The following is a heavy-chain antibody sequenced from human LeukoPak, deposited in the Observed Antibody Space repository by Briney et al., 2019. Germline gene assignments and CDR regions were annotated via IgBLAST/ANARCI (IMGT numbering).Heavy chain of an antibody. CDR1: GFTFDNYA. J-gene: IGHJ4*02. V-gene: IGHV3-9*01. CDR3: AVDYGEN. Sequence: PGRSLRLSCAASGFTFDNYAMHWVRQAPGKGLGWVSGISWNSGSIGYADSVKGRFTISRDNSKNTLYLQMNSLRAEDTAVYYCAVDYGENWGEGTLVTVSS. D-gene: IGHD4-17*01. CDR2: ISWNSGSI.